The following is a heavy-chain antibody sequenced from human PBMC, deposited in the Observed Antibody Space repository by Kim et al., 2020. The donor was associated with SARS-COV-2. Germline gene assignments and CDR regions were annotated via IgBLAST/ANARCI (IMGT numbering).Heavy chain of an antibody. D-gene: IGHD1-1*01. V-gene: IGHV3-23*01. CDR2: ISGSGGST. CDR1: GFTFSSYA. CDR3: AKTSWGWNDVGSFDY. Sequence: GGSLRLSCAASGFTFSSYAMSWVRQAPGKGLEWVSAISGSGGSTYYADSVKGRFTISRDNSKNTLYLQMNSLRAEDTAVYYCAKTSWGWNDVGSFDYWGQGALVTVSS. J-gene: IGHJ4*02.